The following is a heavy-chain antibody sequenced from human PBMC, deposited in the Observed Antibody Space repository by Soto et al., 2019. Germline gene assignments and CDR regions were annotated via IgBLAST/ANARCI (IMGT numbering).Heavy chain of an antibody. CDR2: INPSGGST. CDR1: GYTFTSYY. Sequence: ASVKVSCKASGYTFTSYYMHWVRQAPGQGLEWMGIINPSGGSTSYAQKFQGRVTMTRDTSTSTVYMELSSLRSEDTAVYYCARDWRYYDSSGYYYEGGYFDYWGQGTLVTVS. V-gene: IGHV1-46*01. CDR3: ARDWRYYDSSGYYYEGGYFDY. J-gene: IGHJ4*02. D-gene: IGHD3-22*01.